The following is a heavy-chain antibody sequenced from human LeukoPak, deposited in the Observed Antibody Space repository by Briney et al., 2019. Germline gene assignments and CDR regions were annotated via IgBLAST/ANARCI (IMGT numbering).Heavy chain of an antibody. V-gene: IGHV3-74*01. CDR2: IKSDGSHT. Sequence: GGSLRLSCAASGFTFSSYWMHWVRQAPGKGLVWVSRIKSDGSHTGYADSVKGRFTISRDDAKNALYLQMNSLRVEDTAVYYCARGIVGATVADYWGQGTLVTVSS. J-gene: IGHJ4*02. D-gene: IGHD1-26*01. CDR1: GFTFSSYW. CDR3: ARGIVGATVADY.